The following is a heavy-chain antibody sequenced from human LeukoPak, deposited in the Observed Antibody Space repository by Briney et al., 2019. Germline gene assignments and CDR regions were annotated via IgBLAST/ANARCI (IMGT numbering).Heavy chain of an antibody. CDR2: IYHSGRT. CDR1: GYSISSGYY. D-gene: IGHD5-12*01. Sequence: SETLSLTCTVSGYSISSGYYWGWIRQPPGKGLEWIGSIYHSGRTFYNPSLKSRVTISVDTSKNQFSLKLSSVTAADTAVYYCARHRWLRVDYWGQGTLVTVSS. CDR3: ARHRWLRVDY. V-gene: IGHV4-38-2*02. J-gene: IGHJ4*02.